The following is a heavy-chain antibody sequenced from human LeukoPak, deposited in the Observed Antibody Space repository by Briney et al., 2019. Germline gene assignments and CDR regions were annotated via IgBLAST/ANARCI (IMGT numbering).Heavy chain of an antibody. D-gene: IGHD3-10*01. CDR3: AKSSGSYPYYFDY. Sequence: SGGSLRLSCAASGFTFSSYAMSWVRQAPGKGLEWVSAISDSGGYTYYADSVKGRFTISRDNAKNTVYLQMNSLRAEDTAVYYCAKSSGSYPYYFDYRGQGTLVTVSS. V-gene: IGHV3-23*01. J-gene: IGHJ4*02. CDR1: GFTFSSYA. CDR2: ISDSGGYT.